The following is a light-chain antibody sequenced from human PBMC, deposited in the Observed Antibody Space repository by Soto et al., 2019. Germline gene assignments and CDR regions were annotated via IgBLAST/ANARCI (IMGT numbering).Light chain of an antibody. Sequence: VMNQSAATPSLSPCEGSTRSCRASQGIGDTLAWYQHKPGQTPRLLIYNASTRATGVPARFSGSRSGAEFTLTINSLQSEDFAVYYCQPYNNCPLTFGGGTKVDIK. CDR3: QPYNNCPLT. V-gene: IGKV3-15*01. J-gene: IGKJ4*01. CDR1: QGIGDT. CDR2: NAS.